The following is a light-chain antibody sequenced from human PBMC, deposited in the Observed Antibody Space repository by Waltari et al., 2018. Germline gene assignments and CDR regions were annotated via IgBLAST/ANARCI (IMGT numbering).Light chain of an antibody. V-gene: IGKV3-15*01. CDR3: QQYSTYPYT. CDR2: GAS. Sequence: EIVMTQSPATLFVSPGERATLSCRASQRISSNLAWYQQKPGQAPRLLMYGASTRATAIPARFSGSGSGTEFALTISSLQSEDFATYYCQQYSTYPYTFGQGTKLEIK. J-gene: IGKJ2*01. CDR1: QRISSN.